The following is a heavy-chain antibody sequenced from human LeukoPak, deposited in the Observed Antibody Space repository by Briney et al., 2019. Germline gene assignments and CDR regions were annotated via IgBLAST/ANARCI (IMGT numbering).Heavy chain of an antibody. J-gene: IGHJ4*02. Sequence: ASVKVSCKASGYTFTSYYMHWVRQAPGQGLEWMGMIYPRDGSTSYAQKFQGRVTVTRDTSTSTVHMELSGLRSEDTAVYYCARDQEAFDYWGQGTLVTVSS. V-gene: IGHV1-46*01. CDR3: ARDQEAFDY. CDR1: GYTFTSYY. CDR2: IYPRDGST.